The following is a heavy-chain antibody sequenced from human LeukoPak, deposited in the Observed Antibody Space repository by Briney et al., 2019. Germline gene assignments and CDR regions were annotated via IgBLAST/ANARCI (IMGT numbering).Heavy chain of an antibody. CDR2: ISGSGAAT. J-gene: IGHJ5*02. Sequence: GGSLRLSCAASGFTSSTYAMTWVRQAPGKGLEWVSGISGSGAATYYAESVKGRFTISRDNSKGTLYLQMNTLRAEDTAVYYCAKGATSGWLLYWFDPWGQGTLVTVSS. CDR1: GFTSSTYA. V-gene: IGHV3-23*01. D-gene: IGHD6-19*01. CDR3: AKGATSGWLLYWFDP.